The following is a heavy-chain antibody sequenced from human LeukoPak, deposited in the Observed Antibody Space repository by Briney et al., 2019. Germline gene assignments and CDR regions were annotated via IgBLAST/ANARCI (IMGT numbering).Heavy chain of an antibody. J-gene: IGHJ4*02. CDR1: GYTFTSFG. CDR2: ISAYNGNT. CDR3: ARDQGDYVY. D-gene: IGHD4-17*01. Sequence: GASVKVSCKASGYTFTSFGISWVRQAPGQGLEWMGWISAYNGNTNYPQKLQGRVTITADESTSTAYMELSRLRSDDTAVYYCARDQGDYVYWGQGALVTVSS. V-gene: IGHV1-18*01.